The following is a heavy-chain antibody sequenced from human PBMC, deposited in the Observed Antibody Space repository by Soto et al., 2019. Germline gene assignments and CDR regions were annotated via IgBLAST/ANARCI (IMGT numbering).Heavy chain of an antibody. CDR2: IWYDGSNK. CDR1: GFTFSGYG. CDR3: ARGFCLSSSCYRYYSYVMDA. Sequence: GGSLRLSCAASGFTFSGYGMHWVRQAPGKGLEWVAVIWYDGSNKYYADSVKGRFTISRDNSKNTLYLQVNSLRAEDTAVYYCARGFCLSSSCYRYYSYVMDAWGQGTTVTVSS. V-gene: IGHV3-33*01. D-gene: IGHD2-2*01. J-gene: IGHJ6*02.